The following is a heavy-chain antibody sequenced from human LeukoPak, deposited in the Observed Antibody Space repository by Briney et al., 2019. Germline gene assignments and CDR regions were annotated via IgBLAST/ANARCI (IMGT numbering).Heavy chain of an antibody. V-gene: IGHV3-30*18. CDR3: AKDVGMDV. J-gene: IGHJ6*02. CDR2: ISYDGSLK. Sequence: QAPGRGLEWVAVISYDGSLKYFADSVRGRFTISRDNSKNTLYLQMNSLRAEDTAVYYCAKDVGMDVWGQGTTVTVSS.